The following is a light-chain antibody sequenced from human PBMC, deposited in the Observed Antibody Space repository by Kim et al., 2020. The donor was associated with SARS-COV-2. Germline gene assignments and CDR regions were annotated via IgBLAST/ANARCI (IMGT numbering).Light chain of an antibody. J-gene: IGLJ2*01. CDR1: TGAVTSGHY. CDR3: LLSHGGARIAV. CDR2: DTS. V-gene: IGLV7-46*01. Sequence: QAVVTQEPSLTVSPGGTVTLTCGSSTGAVTSGHYPYWFQQKSGQAPRTLIYDTSNKHSWTPARFSGSLLGGQAALTLSGAQPEDEADYYCLLSHGGARIAVFGGGTQLTVL.